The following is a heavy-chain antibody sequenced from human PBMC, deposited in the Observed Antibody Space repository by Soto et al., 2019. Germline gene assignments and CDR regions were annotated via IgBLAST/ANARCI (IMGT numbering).Heavy chain of an antibody. V-gene: IGHV3-23*01. J-gene: IGHJ3*02. D-gene: IGHD3-22*01. CDR1: GFTFSSYA. CDR3: AKEIVVVITTGDAFDS. CDR2: ISGSGGST. Sequence: SGGSLRLSCAASGFTFSSYAMSWVRQAPGKGLEWVSAISGSGGSTYYADSVKGRFTISRDNSKNTLYLQMNSLRAEDTAVYYCAKEIVVVITTGDAFDSWGQGTMVTVSS.